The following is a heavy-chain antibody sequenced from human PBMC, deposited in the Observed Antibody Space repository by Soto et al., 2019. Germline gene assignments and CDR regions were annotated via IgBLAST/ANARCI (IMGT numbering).Heavy chain of an antibody. V-gene: IGHV4-39*01. CDR2: IYYSGST. D-gene: IGHD6-25*01. CDR1: GCSISSSSYY. CDR3: ARQNRERKAAAGIDS. J-gene: IGHJ4*02. Sequence: SETLSLTCTVSGCSISSSSYYWCWILHPPGKGLEWIGSIYYSGSTYYNPSLKSRVTISVDTSKNQFSLELSSVTAADTAVYYCARQNRERKAAAGIDSWGQGTLVPVYS.